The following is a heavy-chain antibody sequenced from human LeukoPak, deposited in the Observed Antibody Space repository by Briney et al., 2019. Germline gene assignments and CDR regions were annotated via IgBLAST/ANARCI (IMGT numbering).Heavy chain of an antibody. D-gene: IGHD3-10*01. CDR1: GGSISSYY. Sequence: SETLSLTCTVSGGSISSYYWSWIRQPPGKGLEWIGYIYYSGSTNYNPSLKSRVTISVDTSKNQFSPKLSSVTAADTAVYYCAREDSYYGSGSYSLWGQGTLVTVSS. V-gene: IGHV4-59*01. J-gene: IGHJ4*02. CDR3: AREDSYYGSGSYSL. CDR2: IYYSGST.